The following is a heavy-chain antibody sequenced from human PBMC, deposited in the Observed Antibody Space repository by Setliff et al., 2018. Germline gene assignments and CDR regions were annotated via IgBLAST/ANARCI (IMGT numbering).Heavy chain of an antibody. V-gene: IGHV4-39*01. J-gene: IGHJ4*02. CDR2: IYYSGST. CDR3: ARFSGSGWSYFDC. CDR1: GGSISSSSYY. D-gene: IGHD6-19*01. Sequence: LSLTCTVFGGSISSSSYYWGWIRQPPGKGLEWIGSIYYSGSTYYNPSLKSRVTISVDTSKNQFSLKLSSVTAADTAVYYCARFSGSGWSYFDCWGQGTLVTVSS.